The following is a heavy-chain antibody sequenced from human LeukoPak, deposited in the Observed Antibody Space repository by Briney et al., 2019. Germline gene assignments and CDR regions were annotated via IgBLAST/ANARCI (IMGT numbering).Heavy chain of an antibody. CDR1: GGSISSYY. J-gene: IGHJ5*02. Sequence: QTSETLSLTCTVSGGSISSYYWSWVRQAPGKGLAWVEFIRYDGSNKYYADSVKGRFTISRDNSKNTLYLQMNSLRAEDTAVYYCAKDGGYSYGPNWFDPWGQGTLVTVSS. V-gene: IGHV3-30*02. CDR2: IRYDGSNK. CDR3: AKDGGYSYGPNWFDP. D-gene: IGHD5-18*01.